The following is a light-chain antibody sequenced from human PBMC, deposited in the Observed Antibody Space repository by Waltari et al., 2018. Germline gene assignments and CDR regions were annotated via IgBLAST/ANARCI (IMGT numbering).Light chain of an antibody. CDR2: SAS. V-gene: IGKV3-11*01. Sequence: EIVLTQSPATLSLSPGERATLSCRASQSVSSYLAWYQQKPGQTPRLLIFSASNRAAGIPARFSGSGSGTDFTLTISRLAPEDFAVYYCQQRSDWPRTFGQGTKVEIK. CDR3: QQRSDWPRT. J-gene: IGKJ1*01. CDR1: QSVSSY.